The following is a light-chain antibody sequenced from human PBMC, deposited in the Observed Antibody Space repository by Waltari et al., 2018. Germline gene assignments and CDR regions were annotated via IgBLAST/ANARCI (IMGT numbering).Light chain of an antibody. CDR3: QQYNNWPPIT. CDR2: GAS. CDR1: QSVSSN. J-gene: IGKJ4*01. V-gene: IGKV3-15*01. Sequence: ETVMTQSPVTLSVSPGERATLSCRASQSVSSNLAWYQQKPGQAPRPLIYGASTRATGIPARFSGSGSGTEFTLTINSLQSEDFAVYYCQQYNNWPPITFGGGTKVEIK.